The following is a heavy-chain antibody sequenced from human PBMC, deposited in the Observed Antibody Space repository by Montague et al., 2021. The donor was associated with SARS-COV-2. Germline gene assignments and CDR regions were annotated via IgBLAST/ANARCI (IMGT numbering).Heavy chain of an antibody. CDR1: GDSISGYY. Sequence: SETLSLTCTVSGDSISGYYWTWTRQAPEKGLEWIGYIYHTGSTNYNPSLKSRVTISADTSTNQLSLRLTSVSAADSAKYFCARHGRFGVPVAGGASFDHWGQGTQVTVSS. CDR2: IYHTGST. J-gene: IGHJ4*02. CDR3: ARHGRFGVPVAGGASFDH. V-gene: IGHV4-59*08. D-gene: IGHD6-19*01.